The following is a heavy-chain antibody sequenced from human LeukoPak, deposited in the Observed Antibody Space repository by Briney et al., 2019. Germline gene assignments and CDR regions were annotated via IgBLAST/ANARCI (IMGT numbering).Heavy chain of an antibody. Sequence: ASVKVSCKASGYTFTSYGISWVRQATGQGLEWMGWMNPNSGNTGYAQKFQGRVTMTRNTSISTVYMELSSLRSEDTAVYYCARAPLGRPDYYGMDVWGQGTTVTVSS. D-gene: IGHD1-26*01. CDR1: GYTFTSYG. CDR3: ARAPLGRPDYYGMDV. J-gene: IGHJ6*02. V-gene: IGHV1-8*02. CDR2: MNPNSGNT.